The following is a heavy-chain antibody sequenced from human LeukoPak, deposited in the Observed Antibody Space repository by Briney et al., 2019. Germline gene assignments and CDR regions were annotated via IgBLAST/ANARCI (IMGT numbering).Heavy chain of an antibody. V-gene: IGHV3-21*01. D-gene: IGHD5-24*01. CDR3: ARATRNGYDY. CDR2: ISSSSSYI. Sequence: GGSLRLSCAASGFTFSSYSMNWVRQAPGKGLEWVSSISSSSSYIYYADSVKGRFTISRDNAKNSLYLQMTSLRAEDTAMYYCARATRNGYDYWGQGTLVTVSS. CDR1: GFTFSSYS. J-gene: IGHJ4*02.